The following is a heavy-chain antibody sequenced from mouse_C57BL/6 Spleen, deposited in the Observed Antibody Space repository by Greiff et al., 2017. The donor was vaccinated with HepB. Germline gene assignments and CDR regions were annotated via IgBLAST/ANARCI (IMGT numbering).Heavy chain of an antibody. CDR1: GFTFSDYY. V-gene: IGHV5-16*01. CDR2: INYDGSST. Sequence: EVKVVESEGGLVQPGSSMKLSCTASGFTFSDYYMAWVRQVPEKGLEWVANINYDGSSTYYLDSLKSRFIISRDNAKNILYLQMSSLKSEDTATYYCARVLITTVDWYFDVWGTGTTVTVSS. D-gene: IGHD1-1*01. CDR3: ARVLITTVDWYFDV. J-gene: IGHJ1*03.